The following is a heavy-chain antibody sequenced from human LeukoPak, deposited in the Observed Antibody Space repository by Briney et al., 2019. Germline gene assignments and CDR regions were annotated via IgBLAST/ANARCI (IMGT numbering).Heavy chain of an antibody. CDR3: ATHTVGLEY. CDR2: ISGSSTYI. Sequence: GGSLRLSCAASGFMFSSYSMNWVRQAPGKGLEWVSSISGSSTYIYYADAVKGRFTISRDNAKDSLYLQMNSLRAEDMAVYYCATHTVGLEYWGQGALVTVSS. J-gene: IGHJ4*02. CDR1: GFMFSSYS. V-gene: IGHV3-21*01. D-gene: IGHD4-11*01.